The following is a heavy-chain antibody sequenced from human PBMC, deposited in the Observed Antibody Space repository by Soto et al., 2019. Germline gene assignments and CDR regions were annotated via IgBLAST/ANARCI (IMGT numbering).Heavy chain of an antibody. V-gene: IGHV3-23*01. Sequence: GGSLRLSCAASGFTLSDYAMTWVRQGPGKGLEWVSAISGSGDSTYYTDSVKGRFTISRDNSKNTLYLEMNGLRAEDTAVYYCAKAPVPDYTAYGSCVFELWGRGTLVTVSS. J-gene: IGHJ2*01. D-gene: IGHD4-4*01. CDR1: GFTLSDYA. CDR3: AKAPVPDYTAYGSCVFEL. CDR2: ISGSGDST.